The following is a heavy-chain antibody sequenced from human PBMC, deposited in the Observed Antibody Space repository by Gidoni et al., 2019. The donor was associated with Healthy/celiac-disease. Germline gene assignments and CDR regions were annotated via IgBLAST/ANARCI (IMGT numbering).Heavy chain of an antibody. D-gene: IGHD7-27*01. CDR2: ISSSSSTI. CDR1: GFTFRSYS. CDR3: ASGEGGYFDY. J-gene: IGHJ4*02. V-gene: IGHV3-48*01. Sequence: EVQLVASGGGLVQPGGSLRLSCDASGFTFRSYSLNWVRQAPGKGLEWVSYISSSSSTIYYADSVKGRVTISRDNAKNSLYLQMNSLRAEDTAVYDCASGEGGYFDYWGQGTLVTVSS.